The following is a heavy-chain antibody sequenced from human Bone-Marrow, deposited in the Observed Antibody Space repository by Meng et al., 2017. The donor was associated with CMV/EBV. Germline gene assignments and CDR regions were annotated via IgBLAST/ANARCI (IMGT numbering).Heavy chain of an antibody. CDR2: ISSSSSTI. CDR3: ASSFSGGSSGWWEY. V-gene: IGHV3-48*04. Sequence: GESLKISCVASGFTFSSYSMNWVRQAPGKGLEWVSYISSSSSTIYYADSVKGRFTISRDNAKNSLYLQMNSLRAEDTAVYYCASSFSGGSSGWWEYWGQGTLVTVSS. CDR1: GFTFSSYS. D-gene: IGHD6-19*01. J-gene: IGHJ1*01.